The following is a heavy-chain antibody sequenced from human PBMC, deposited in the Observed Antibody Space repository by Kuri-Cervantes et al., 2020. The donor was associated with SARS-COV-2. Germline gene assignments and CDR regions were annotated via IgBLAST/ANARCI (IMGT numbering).Heavy chain of an antibody. CDR1: GFTFDDYG. J-gene: IGHJ4*02. CDR2: IGTAGDT. V-gene: IGHV3-13*01. CDR3: ARDASDSTSCQDY. Sequence: GGSLRLSCAASGFTFDDYGMSWVRQATGKGLEWVSAIGTAGDTYYPGSVKGRFTISRDNSKNTLYLQMNSLRAEDTAVYYCARDASDSTSCQDYWGQGTLVTVSS. D-gene: IGHD2-2*01.